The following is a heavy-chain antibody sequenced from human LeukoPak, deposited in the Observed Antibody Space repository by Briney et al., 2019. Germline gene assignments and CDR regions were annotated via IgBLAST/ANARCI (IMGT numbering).Heavy chain of an antibody. CDR2: IYYSEST. V-gene: IGHV4-59*01. CDR1: GGSISSYY. CDR3: ARVGSRPYYYYGMDV. Sequence: SETLSLTCTVSGGSISSYYWSWIRQPPGKGLEWIGYIYYSESTNYNPSLKSRVTISVDTSKNQFSLKLSSVTAADTAVYYCARVGSRPYYYYGMDVWGQGTTVTVSS. D-gene: IGHD3-10*01. J-gene: IGHJ6*02.